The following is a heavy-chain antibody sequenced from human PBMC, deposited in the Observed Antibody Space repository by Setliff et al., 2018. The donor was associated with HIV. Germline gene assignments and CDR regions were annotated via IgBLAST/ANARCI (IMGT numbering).Heavy chain of an antibody. Sequence: KPSETLSLTCTVSGGSISNGGYYWSWIRQHPGKGLEYIGYFSYSGNIYYNPSLKSRVTISVDTSKNQFSLKVSSVTGADTGVYYCASQPSGHFYYYMHVWGKGTTVTSP. D-gene: IGHD1-1*01. V-gene: IGHV4-31*03. CDR1: GGSISNGGYY. CDR2: FSYSGNI. J-gene: IGHJ6*03. CDR3: ASQPSGHFYYYMHV.